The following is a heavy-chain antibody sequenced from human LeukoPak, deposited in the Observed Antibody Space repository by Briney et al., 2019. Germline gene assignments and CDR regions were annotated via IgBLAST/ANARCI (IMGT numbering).Heavy chain of an antibody. CDR2: IYPGDSDT. CDR3: ARRIIVTTTSTGDFDM. Sequence: GESLKISCKGSGYSFTNYWIGWVRQMPGKGLEWMGIIYPGDSDTRYSPSFAGHVTMSVDKAIRTAYLQWSSLRASDTARYYCARRIIVTTTSTGDFDMWGRGTMVTASS. D-gene: IGHD2-8*02. CDR1: GYSFTNYW. J-gene: IGHJ3*02. V-gene: IGHV5-51*01.